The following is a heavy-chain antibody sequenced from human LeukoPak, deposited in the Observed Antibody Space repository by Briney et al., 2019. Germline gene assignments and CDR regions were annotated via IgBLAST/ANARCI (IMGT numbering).Heavy chain of an antibody. CDR1: GFTFSSYA. D-gene: IGHD3-10*01. Sequence: PGGSLRLSCAASGFTFSSYAMSWVRQAPGKGLEWVSAISSSGGSTYYADSVKGRFNISRDNSKNTMYLQMNSLRADDTAVYYYAKDDNPCGRSHYYDPWGQGTLVTVSS. J-gene: IGHJ5*02. V-gene: IGHV3-23*01. CDR2: ISSSGGST. CDR3: AKDDNPCGRSHYYDP.